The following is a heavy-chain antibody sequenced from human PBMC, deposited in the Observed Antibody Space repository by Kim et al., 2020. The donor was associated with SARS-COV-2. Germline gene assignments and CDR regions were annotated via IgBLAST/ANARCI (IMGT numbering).Heavy chain of an antibody. CDR3: AREYCGGGNCYDWWYFDL. D-gene: IGHD2-15*01. Sequence: GGSLRLSCAASRFTLSSYDMHWVRQTAGEGLEWVSAIGVGGETYYADSVKGRFTISRENAENSLYLQMNSLRAGDTAIYYCAREYCGGGNCYDWWYFDLWGRGTLVTVSS. CDR1: RFTLSSYD. J-gene: IGHJ2*01. V-gene: IGHV3-13*01. CDR2: IGVGGET.